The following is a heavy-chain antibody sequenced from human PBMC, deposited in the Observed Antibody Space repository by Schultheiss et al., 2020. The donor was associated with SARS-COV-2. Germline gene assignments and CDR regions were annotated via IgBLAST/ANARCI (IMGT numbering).Heavy chain of an antibody. J-gene: IGHJ4*02. D-gene: IGHD3-22*01. V-gene: IGHV4-59*12. CDR1: GGSISSYY. CDR3: ARGEGDSRGYYFDY. Sequence: SETLSLTCTVSGGSISSYYWSWIRQPPGKGLEWIGYIYYSGSTNYNPSLKSRVTMSVDTSKNQFSLKLSSVTAADTAVYYCARGEGDSRGYYFDYWGQGTLVTVSS. CDR2: IYYSGST.